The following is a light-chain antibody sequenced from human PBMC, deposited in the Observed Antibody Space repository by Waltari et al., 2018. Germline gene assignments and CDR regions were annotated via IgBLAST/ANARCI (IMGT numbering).Light chain of an antibody. V-gene: IGKV2-30*01. J-gene: IGKJ3*01. Sequence: DVVLTQSPLFLPVTLGQPASISCRSTQRLENTDGNTYLDWFLQRPGQSPRRLIYKVSGRDYVVPDRFGGIGSGSNFTLKISRVEAEDVGVYYCLQAPITFGPGTRVDIK. CDR2: KVS. CDR3: LQAPIT. CDR1: QRLENTDGNTY.